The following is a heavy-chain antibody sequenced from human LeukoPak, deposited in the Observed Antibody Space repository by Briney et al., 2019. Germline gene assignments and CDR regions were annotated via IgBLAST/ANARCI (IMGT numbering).Heavy chain of an antibody. J-gene: IGHJ6*02. Sequence: GGSLRLSCAASGLTVSNNYMSWVRQAPGKGLEWVSVIYSGGYTFYADSVKGRFTISRDNSKNTVYLQMDSLRAEDTAVYYCGRDLPCSDSDSCYYGKDVWGQGTTVTVSS. CDR1: GLTVSNNY. CDR2: IYSGGYT. CDR3: GRDLPCSDSDSCYYGKDV. V-gene: IGHV3-66*01. D-gene: IGHD2-21*02.